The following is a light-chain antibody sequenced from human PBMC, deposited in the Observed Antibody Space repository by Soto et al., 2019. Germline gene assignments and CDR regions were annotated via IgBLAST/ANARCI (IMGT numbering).Light chain of an antibody. Sequence: DIHMTQSPSSLSASVGDRVTITCRASQSISTYLNWYQQKPGKAPNLLSYIASNLNSGVPSRFSGSGSGTDFTLTISSLQPEDFANYSCQQSYSTPFTFGQGTKLDIK. J-gene: IGKJ2*01. CDR1: QSISTY. V-gene: IGKV1-39*01. CDR2: IAS. CDR3: QQSYSTPFT.